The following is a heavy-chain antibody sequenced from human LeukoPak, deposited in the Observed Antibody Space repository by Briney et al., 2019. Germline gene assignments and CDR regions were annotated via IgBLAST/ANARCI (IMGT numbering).Heavy chain of an antibody. CDR1: GFTFSV. D-gene: IGHD5-12*01. Sequence: GGSLRLSCAASGFTFSVMHWVRQAPGKGLEWVALIRHDGTNKNYADSVKGRVTISRDNAKNTVYLEMNSLRAEDTAVYYCARGGLRNWYFDLWGRGTLVTVSS. CDR3: ARGGLRNWYFDL. CDR2: IRHDGTNK. J-gene: IGHJ2*01. V-gene: IGHV3-30*02.